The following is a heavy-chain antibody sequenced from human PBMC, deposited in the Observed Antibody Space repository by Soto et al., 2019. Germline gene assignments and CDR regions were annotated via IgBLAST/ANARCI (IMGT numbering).Heavy chain of an antibody. CDR3: ASPADGYSSSWRYDAFDI. Sequence: SVKVSCKASGGTFSSYTISWVRQAPGQGLEWMGRIIPILGIANYAQKFQGRVTITADKSTSTAYMELSSLRSEDTAVYYCASPADGYSSSWRYDAFDIWGQGTMVTVSS. CDR1: GGTFSSYT. J-gene: IGHJ3*02. V-gene: IGHV1-69*02. CDR2: IIPILGIA. D-gene: IGHD6-13*01.